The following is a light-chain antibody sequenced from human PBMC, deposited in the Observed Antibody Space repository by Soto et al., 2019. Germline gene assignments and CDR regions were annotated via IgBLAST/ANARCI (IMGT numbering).Light chain of an antibody. Sequence: EIVLTQSPGTLSLSPGERATLSCRASQSISSSHLAWYQQNPGQAPRLLIYGASTRATGIPGRFSGSGSETDFTLTISRLEPEDFAVYYCQQFDTSPWTFGQGTKVAIK. CDR2: GAS. CDR3: QQFDTSPWT. CDR1: QSISSSH. V-gene: IGKV3-20*01. J-gene: IGKJ1*01.